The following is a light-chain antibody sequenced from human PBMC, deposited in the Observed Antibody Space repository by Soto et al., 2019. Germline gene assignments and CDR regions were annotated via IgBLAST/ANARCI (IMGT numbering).Light chain of an antibody. CDR2: AAT. V-gene: IGKV1-16*01. CDR1: HPININ. J-gene: IGKJ4*01. Sequence: DIQMTQSPSSLSASVGDRVTITCRASHPININLVWFQQKPGKAPKSLIYAATNLQSGVPSRFRGSGVGTNLSPTITSWRPKDVATYYCKTYQGSPPSFGGGTKLEIK. CDR3: KTYQGSPPS.